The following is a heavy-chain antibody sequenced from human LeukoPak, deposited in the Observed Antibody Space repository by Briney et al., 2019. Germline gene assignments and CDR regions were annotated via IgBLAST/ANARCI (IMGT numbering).Heavy chain of an antibody. Sequence: ASVKVSCKASGYTFTGYYMHWVRQAPGQGLEWMGWINPNSGGTNYAQNFQGRVTMTRDTSISTAYMELSRLRSDDTAVHYCARVQAARSKVFDCWGQGTLVTVSS. J-gene: IGHJ4*02. CDR3: ARVQAARSKVFDC. CDR2: INPNSGGT. CDR1: GYTFTGYY. D-gene: IGHD6-6*01. V-gene: IGHV1-2*02.